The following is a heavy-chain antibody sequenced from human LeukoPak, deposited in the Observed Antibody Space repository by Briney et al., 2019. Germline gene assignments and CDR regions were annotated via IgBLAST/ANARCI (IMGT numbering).Heavy chain of an antibody. CDR1: GFTFDDYG. CDR3: ARHRLSSSWYGEYFQH. J-gene: IGHJ1*01. CDR2: INWNGGST. V-gene: IGHV3-20*04. Sequence: GGSLRLSCAASGFTFDDYGMSWVRQAPGKGLEWVSGINWNGGSTGYADSVKGRFTISRDNAKNSLYLQMNSLRAEDTAVYYCARHRLSSSWYGEYFQHWGQGTLVTVSS. D-gene: IGHD6-13*01.